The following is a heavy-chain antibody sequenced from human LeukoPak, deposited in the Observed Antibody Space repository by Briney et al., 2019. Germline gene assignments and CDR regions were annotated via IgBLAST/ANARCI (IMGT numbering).Heavy chain of an antibody. CDR2: ISGSGGST. Sequence: GGSLRLSCAASGFTFSSYAMSWVRQAPGKGLEWVSTISGSGGSTYHADSVKGRFTISRDNSKNTLYLQMNSLRAEDTAVYYCAKDGGALRYFDWLSDYWGQGTLVTVSS. D-gene: IGHD3-9*01. V-gene: IGHV3-23*01. CDR3: AKDGGALRYFDWLSDY. CDR1: GFTFSSYA. J-gene: IGHJ4*02.